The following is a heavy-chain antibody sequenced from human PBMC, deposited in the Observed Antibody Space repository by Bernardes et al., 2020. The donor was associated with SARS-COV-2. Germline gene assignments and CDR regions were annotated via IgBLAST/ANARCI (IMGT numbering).Heavy chain of an antibody. CDR1: GGTFSSYG. D-gene: IGHD2-21*02. CDR3: ASFNGGDSAHSAY. CDR2: IIPIFGTA. J-gene: IGHJ4*02. V-gene: IGHV1-69*13. Sequence: SVKVSCRASGGTFSSYGINWVRQAPGQGLEWMGGIIPIFGTANYAQNLQGRVTITADESTSTAYMELSSLRSEDTAMYYCASFNGGDSAHSAYWGQGTLVTVSS.